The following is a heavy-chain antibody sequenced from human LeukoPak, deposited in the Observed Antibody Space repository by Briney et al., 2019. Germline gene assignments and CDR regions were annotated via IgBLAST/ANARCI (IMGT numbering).Heavy chain of an antibody. CDR1: GYTFTGYY. Sequence: ASVKVSCKASGYTFTGYYMHWVRQAPGQGLEWMGWINANSGGTNYAQKFQGRVTMTRDTSISTAYMELSRLRSDDTAVYYCAKTARDLAYSSAADYYYMDVWGKGTTVTVSS. CDR3: AKTARDLAYSSAADYYYMDV. D-gene: IGHD4-11*01. CDR2: INANSGGT. J-gene: IGHJ6*03. V-gene: IGHV1-2*02.